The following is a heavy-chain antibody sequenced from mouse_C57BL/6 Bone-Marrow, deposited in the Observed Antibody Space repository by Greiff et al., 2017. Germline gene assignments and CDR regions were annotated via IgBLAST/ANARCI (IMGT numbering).Heavy chain of an antibody. CDR1: GFTFSSYA. D-gene: IGHD1-1*01. V-gene: IGHV5-9-1*02. Sequence: EVQRVESGEGLVKPGGSLKLSCAASGFTFSSYAMSWVRQTPEKRLEWVAYISSGGDYIYYADTVKGRFTISRDNARNTLYLQMSSLKSEDTAMYYCTRILYYYGSSWGFDYWGQGTTLTVSS. CDR3: TRILYYYGSSWGFDY. CDR2: ISSGGDYI. J-gene: IGHJ2*01.